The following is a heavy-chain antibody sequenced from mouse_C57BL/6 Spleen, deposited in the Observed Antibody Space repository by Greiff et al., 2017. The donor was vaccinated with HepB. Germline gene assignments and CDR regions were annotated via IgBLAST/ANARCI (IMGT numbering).Heavy chain of an antibody. J-gene: IGHJ3*01. CDR2: IDPSDSYT. Sequence: QVQLQQPGAELVRPGPSVKLSCKASGYTITSYWMHWVKQRPGQGLEWIGVIDPSDSYTNYNQKFKGKATLTVDTSSSTAYMQLSSLTSEDSAVYYCARGGDYDVFAYWGQVTLVTVSA. CDR3: ARGGDYDVFAY. CDR1: GYTITSYW. V-gene: IGHV1-59*01. D-gene: IGHD2-4*01.